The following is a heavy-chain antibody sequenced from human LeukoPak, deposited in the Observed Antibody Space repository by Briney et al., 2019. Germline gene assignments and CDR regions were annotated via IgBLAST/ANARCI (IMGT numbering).Heavy chain of an antibody. J-gene: IGHJ5*02. CDR2: ISASSDNT. Sequence: PGGAPRLSCAASGFTFSSYSMNWVRQAPGKGLEWVSAISASSDNTYYADSVKGRFTISRDNSKNTLYLQMNSLRPEDTALYYCAKISAWGQGTLVTVSS. CDR3: AKISA. D-gene: IGHD6-19*01. V-gene: IGHV3-23*01. CDR1: GFTFSSYS.